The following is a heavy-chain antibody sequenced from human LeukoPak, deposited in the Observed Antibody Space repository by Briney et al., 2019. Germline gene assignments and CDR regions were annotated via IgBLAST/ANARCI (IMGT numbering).Heavy chain of an antibody. D-gene: IGHD4-11*01. CDR3: ARQKTTVDY. CDR2: IYYSGTT. CDR1: GCSISGSTYY. Sequence: PSETLSLTCIVSGCSISGSTYYWGWIRQPPGKGLEWIATIYYSGTTYYNPSLKSRVTISVDTSKNQFSLKLSSLPAADTAVYYCARQKTTVDYWGQGTLVTVSS. V-gene: IGHV4-39*01. J-gene: IGHJ4*02.